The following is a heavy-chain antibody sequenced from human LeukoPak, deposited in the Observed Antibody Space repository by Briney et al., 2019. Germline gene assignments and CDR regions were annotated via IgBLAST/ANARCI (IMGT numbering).Heavy chain of an antibody. Sequence: GGSLRLSCAASGFTFSSYAMHWVRQAPGKGLEWVAVISYDGSNKYYADSVKGRFTISRDNSKNTLYLQMNSLRAEDTAVYYCARGSMVRGVLIKDYYYYGMDVWGQGTTVTVSS. D-gene: IGHD3-10*01. CDR1: GFTFSSYA. CDR3: ARGSMVRGVLIKDYYYYGMDV. J-gene: IGHJ6*02. V-gene: IGHV3-30-3*01. CDR2: ISYDGSNK.